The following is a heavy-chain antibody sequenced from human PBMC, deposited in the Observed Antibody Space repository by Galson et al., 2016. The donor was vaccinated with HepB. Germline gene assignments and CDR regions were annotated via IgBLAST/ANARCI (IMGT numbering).Heavy chain of an antibody. V-gene: IGHV3-73*01. CDR3: TSLTIFGVVTNY. J-gene: IGHJ4*02. Sequence: SLRFSCAASGFTFSGSAMHWVRQASRKGLEWVGRIRSKANNYATAYAASVEGRFTISRDDSKNTAYLQMNSLKTEDTAVYYCTSLTIFGVVTNYWGQGTLVTVSS. CDR2: IRSKANNYAT. D-gene: IGHD3-3*01. CDR1: GFTFSGSA.